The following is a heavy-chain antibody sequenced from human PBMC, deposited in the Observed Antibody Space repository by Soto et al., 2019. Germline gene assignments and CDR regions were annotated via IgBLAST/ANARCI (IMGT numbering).Heavy chain of an antibody. D-gene: IGHD3-9*01. CDR2: INPNSGGT. CDR1: GYTFTGYY. CDR3: AREEYDILSGSYYFDY. J-gene: IGHJ4*02. V-gene: IGHV1-2*04. Sequence: GASVNVSCKASGYTFTGYYMHWVRQAPGQGLEWMGWINPNSGGTNYAQKFQGWVTMTRDTSISTAYMELSRLRSDDTAVYYCAREEYDILSGSYYFDYWGQGTLVTVSS.